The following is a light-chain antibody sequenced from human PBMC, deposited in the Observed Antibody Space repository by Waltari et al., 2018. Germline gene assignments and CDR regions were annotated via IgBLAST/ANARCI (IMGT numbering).Light chain of an antibody. CDR1: QSVSRS. Sequence: IVFTQSPGTLSLSPGERATLSCRASQSVSRSLAWYHQKPGQAPKLLIYGASTRATGIPDRFTGSGSGTDFSLTISSLEPEDFAIYFCQHYVRLPATFGQGTKVEIK. CDR3: QHYVRLPAT. CDR2: GAS. V-gene: IGKV3-20*01. J-gene: IGKJ1*01.